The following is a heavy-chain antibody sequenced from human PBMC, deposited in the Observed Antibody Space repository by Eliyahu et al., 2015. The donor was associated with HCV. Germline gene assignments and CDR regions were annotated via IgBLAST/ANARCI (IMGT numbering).Heavy chain of an antibody. D-gene: IGHD1-26*01. J-gene: IGHJ6*03. CDR2: IFANDAK. Sequence: QVTLKESGPVLVKPTETLTLTCTVSGFSLXNRLGVSWIRQPPGKALEWLAHIFANDAKSYTTSLKSRLTISRDTSQSQVVLTMTNMDPADTATYYCARVSTELLLWDWWYYLDVWGKGTTVTVSS. CDR1: GFSLXNRLG. CDR3: ARVSTELLLWDWWYYLDV. V-gene: IGHV2-26*01.